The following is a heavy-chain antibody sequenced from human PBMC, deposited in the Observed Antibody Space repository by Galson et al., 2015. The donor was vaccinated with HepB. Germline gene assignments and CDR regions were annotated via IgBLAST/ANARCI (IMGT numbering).Heavy chain of an antibody. CDR2: IWYDGSNK. J-gene: IGHJ4*02. CDR3: ARESDGYNLAFDY. V-gene: IGHV3-33*01. Sequence: SLRLSCAASGFTFSSYGMHWVRQAPGKGLEWVAVIWYDGSNKYYADSVKGRFTISRDNSKNTLYLQMNSLRAEDTAVYYCARESDGYNLAFDYWGQGTLVTVSS. D-gene: IGHD5-24*01. CDR1: GFTFSSYG.